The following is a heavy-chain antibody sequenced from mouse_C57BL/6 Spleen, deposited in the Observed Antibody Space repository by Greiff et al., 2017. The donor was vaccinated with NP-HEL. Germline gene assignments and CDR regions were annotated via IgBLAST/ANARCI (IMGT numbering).Heavy chain of an antibody. CDR1: GFTFSSYG. V-gene: IGHV5-6*01. D-gene: IGHD2-4*01. Sequence: EVKLVESGGDLVKPGGSLKLSCAASGFTFSSYGMSWVRQTPDKRLEWVATLSSGGSYTYYPDSVKGRFTISRDNAKNTLYLQRSSLKSEDTAMYYCARHYDYDEYYFDYWGQGTTLTVSS. J-gene: IGHJ2*01. CDR2: LSSGGSYT. CDR3: ARHYDYDEYYFDY.